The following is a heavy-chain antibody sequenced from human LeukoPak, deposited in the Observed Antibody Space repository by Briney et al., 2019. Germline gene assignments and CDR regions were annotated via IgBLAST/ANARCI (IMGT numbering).Heavy chain of an antibody. D-gene: IGHD6-19*01. CDR1: GGSISSGSYY. CDR2: IYTSGST. CDR3: ARNHVAGFLDLGLNYYYYMDV. V-gene: IGHV4-61*02. J-gene: IGHJ6*03. Sequence: PSETLSLTCTVSGGSISSGSYYWSWIRQPAGKGLEWIGRIYTSGSTNYNPSLKSRVTMSVDTSKNQFSLKLSSVTAADTAVYYCARNHVAGFLDLGLNYYYYMDVWGKGTTVTISS.